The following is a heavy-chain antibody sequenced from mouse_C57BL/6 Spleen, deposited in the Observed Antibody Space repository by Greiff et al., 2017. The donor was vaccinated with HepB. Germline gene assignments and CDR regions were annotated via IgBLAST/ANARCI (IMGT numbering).Heavy chain of an antibody. D-gene: IGHD2-3*01. Sequence: VKLMESGAELARPGASVKMSCKASGYTFTSYTMHWVKQRPGQGLEWIGYINPSSGYTKYNQKFKDKATLTADKSSSTAYMQLSSLTSEDSAVYYCARGYDGYFGSMDYWGQGTSVTVSS. V-gene: IGHV1-4*01. CDR1: GYTFTSYT. J-gene: IGHJ4*01. CDR2: INPSSGYT. CDR3: ARGYDGYFGSMDY.